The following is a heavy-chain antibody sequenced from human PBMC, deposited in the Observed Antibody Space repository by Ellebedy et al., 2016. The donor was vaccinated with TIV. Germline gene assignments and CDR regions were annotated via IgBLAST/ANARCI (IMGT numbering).Heavy chain of an antibody. J-gene: IGHJ4*02. V-gene: IGHV3-21*01. D-gene: IGHD3-16*02. CDR1: GFTFSSYV. CDR3: AGSKAITLGGVIATFDY. Sequence: PGGSLRLSCAASGFTFSSYVMNWVRQAPGKGLEWVSSISSSSSYIFYADSVKGRFTISRDNAKDSMYLQMNSLRAEDTAVYYCAGSKAITLGGVIATFDYWGRGTLVTVSS. CDR2: ISSSSSYI.